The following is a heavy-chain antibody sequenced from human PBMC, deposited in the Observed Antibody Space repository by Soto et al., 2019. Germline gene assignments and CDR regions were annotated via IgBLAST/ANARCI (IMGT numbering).Heavy chain of an antibody. CDR2: ISYDGSNK. J-gene: IGHJ4*02. V-gene: IGHV3-30*18. CDR3: AKGLDTAMVTPLDY. CDR1: GFTFSSYG. Sequence: PVGSLRLSCAASGFTFSSYGMHWVRQAPGKGLKWVAVISYDGSNKYYADSVKGRFTISRDNSKNTLYLQMNSLRAEDTAVYYCAKGLDTAMVTPLDYWGQGTLVTVPQ. D-gene: IGHD5-18*01.